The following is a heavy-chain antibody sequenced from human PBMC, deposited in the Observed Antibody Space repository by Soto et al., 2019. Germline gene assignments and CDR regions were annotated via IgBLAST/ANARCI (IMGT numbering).Heavy chain of an antibody. D-gene: IGHD3-3*01. CDR2: IYYSGST. Sequence: SETLSLTCTVSGGSISSYYWSWIRQPPGKGLEWIGYIYYSGSTNYNPSLKSRVTISVDTSKNQFSLKLSSVTAADTAVYYCARHSGDFWSGYYHFDYWGQGTLVTVSS. CDR1: GGSISSYY. CDR3: ARHSGDFWSGYYHFDY. V-gene: IGHV4-59*08. J-gene: IGHJ4*02.